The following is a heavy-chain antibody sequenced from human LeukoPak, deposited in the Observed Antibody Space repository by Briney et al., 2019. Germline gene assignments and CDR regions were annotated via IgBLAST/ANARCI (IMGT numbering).Heavy chain of an antibody. CDR3: ARSQNYYGSGDY. CDR2: IYYSGNT. Sequence: SETLSLTCTVSGGSVSNGNYYWSWLRQPPGKALEWIGYIYYSGNTSYNPSLEGRVTISVDTSKNHFSVKLSSVTAADTAVYYCARSQNYYGSGDYWSQGTLVTVSS. CDR1: GGSVSNGNYY. J-gene: IGHJ4*02. D-gene: IGHD3-10*01. V-gene: IGHV4-61*03.